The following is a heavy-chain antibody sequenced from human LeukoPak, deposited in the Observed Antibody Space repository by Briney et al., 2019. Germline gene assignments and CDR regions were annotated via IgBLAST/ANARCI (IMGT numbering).Heavy chain of an antibody. V-gene: IGHV1-18*01. CDR3: ARRGDYYDSSGYYYFDY. D-gene: IGHD3-22*01. CDR1: GYTFTSYG. CDR2: ISAYNGNT. J-gene: IGHJ4*02. Sequence: ASVKVSCKASGYTFTSYGISWARQAPGQGLEWMGWISAYNGNTNYAQKLQGRVTMTTDTSTTTAYMELRSLRSDDTAVYYCARRGDYYDSSGYYYFDYWGQGTLVTVSS.